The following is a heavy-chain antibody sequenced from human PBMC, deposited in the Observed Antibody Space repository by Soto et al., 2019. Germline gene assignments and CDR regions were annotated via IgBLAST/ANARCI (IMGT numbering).Heavy chain of an antibody. Sequence: GPTLVNPTQTLTLTCTFSGFSFTTAGVAVGWIRQTPGGALEWLTLIYYNDDRRFSPSLKTRLTITGDTSKNQAVLSLTNVDPGDTATYFCAHSDGGYEIIYFDFWGQGIPVTVSS. CDR3: AHSDGGYEIIYFDF. J-gene: IGHJ4*02. CDR2: IYYNDDR. CDR1: GFSFTTAGVA. D-gene: IGHD5-12*01. V-gene: IGHV2-5*01.